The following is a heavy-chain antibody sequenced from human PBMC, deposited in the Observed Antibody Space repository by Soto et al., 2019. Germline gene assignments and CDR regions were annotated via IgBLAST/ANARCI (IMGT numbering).Heavy chain of an antibody. CDR1: GGTFSSYA. CDR2: IIPIFGTA. D-gene: IGHD3-22*01. Sequence: QVQLVQSGAEVKKPGSSVKVSCKASGGTFSSYAISWVRQAPGQGLEWMEGIIPIFGTANYAQKFQGRVTITADESTSTAYMELSSLRSEDTAVYYCARDYYYDSSGYYPHYYYGIDVWGQGTTVTVSS. J-gene: IGHJ6*02. CDR3: ARDYYYDSSGYYPHYYYGIDV. V-gene: IGHV1-69*12.